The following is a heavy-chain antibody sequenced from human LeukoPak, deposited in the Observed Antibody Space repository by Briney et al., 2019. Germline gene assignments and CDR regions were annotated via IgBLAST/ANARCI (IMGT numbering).Heavy chain of an antibody. V-gene: IGHV3-33*06. J-gene: IGHJ5*02. D-gene: IGHD6-6*01. CDR2: IWYDGSNK. CDR3: VKASSSSPQYNWFDA. Sequence: GGSLRLSCAASGFTFSSYGMHWVRQAPGKGLEWVAVIWYDGSNKYYADSVKGRFTISRDNSKNTLYLQMNSLRAEDTALYHCVKASSSSPQYNWFDAWGQGTLVTVSS. CDR1: GFTFSSYG.